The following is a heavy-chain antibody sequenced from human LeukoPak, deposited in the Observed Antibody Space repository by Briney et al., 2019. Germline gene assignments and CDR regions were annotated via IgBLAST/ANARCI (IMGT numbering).Heavy chain of an antibody. D-gene: IGHD6-19*01. CDR1: GVSISSSSYY. CDR3: ARGRGSSGWFRSQRGVFDY. V-gene: IGHV4-39*01. CDR2: IYYRGST. J-gene: IGHJ4*02. Sequence: KASETLSLTCTVSGVSISSSSYYWGWIRQPPGKGLEWIGSIYYRGSTYYNPSLKSRVTISVDTSKNQCSLQLNSVTPEDTAVYYCARGRGSSGWFRSQRGVFDYWGQGTLVTVSS.